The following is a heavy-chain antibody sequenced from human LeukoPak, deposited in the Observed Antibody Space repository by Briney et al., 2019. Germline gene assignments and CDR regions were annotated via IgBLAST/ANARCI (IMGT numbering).Heavy chain of an antibody. CDR3: ARDPSNSGDYYVLDY. V-gene: IGHV3-30*09. J-gene: IGHJ4*02. CDR1: GFTFSSFA. Sequence: GGSLRLSCAASGFTFSSFAMHWVRQAPGKGLEWVAVISDDGSNTYYADSVKGRFAISRDNSKNTLYLQFNSLRAEDTAVYYCARDPSNSGDYYVLDYWGQGTLVTFSS. CDR2: ISDDGSNT. D-gene: IGHD1-26*01.